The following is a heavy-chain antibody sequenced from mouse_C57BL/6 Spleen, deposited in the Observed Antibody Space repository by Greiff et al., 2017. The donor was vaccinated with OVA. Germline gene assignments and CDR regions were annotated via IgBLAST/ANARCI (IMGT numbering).Heavy chain of an antibody. J-gene: IGHJ4*01. V-gene: IGHV1-53*01. Sequence: QVQLQQSGTELVKPGASVKLSCKASGYTFTSYWMHWVKQRPGQGLEWLGNINPSNGGTNYNEKFKSKATLTVDKSSSTAYMQLSSLTSEDSAVYYCARSSYYDPMDYWGQGTSVTVAS. CDR3: ARSSYYDPMDY. D-gene: IGHD2-4*01. CDR1: GYTFTSYW. CDR2: INPSNGGT.